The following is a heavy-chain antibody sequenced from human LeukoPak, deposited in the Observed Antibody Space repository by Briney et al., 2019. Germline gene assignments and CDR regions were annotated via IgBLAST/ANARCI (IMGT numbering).Heavy chain of an antibody. CDR2: IRYDGSNK. J-gene: IGHJ4*02. V-gene: IGHV3-30*02. CDR1: GFTFSSYG. Sequence: PGGSLRLSCAASGFTFSSYGMHWVRQAPGKGLEWVAFIRYDGSNKYYADSVKGRFTISRDNSKNTLYLQMNSLRAEDTAVYYCVGSILLEWLLRFDYWGQGTLVTVSS. CDR3: VGSILLEWLLRFDY. D-gene: IGHD3-3*01.